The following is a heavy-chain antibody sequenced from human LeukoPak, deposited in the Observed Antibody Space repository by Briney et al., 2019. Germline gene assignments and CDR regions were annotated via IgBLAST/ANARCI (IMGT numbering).Heavy chain of an antibody. CDR3: ARANYDILTDYFDY. J-gene: IGHJ4*02. CDR2: ISTSGTT. V-gene: IGHV4-4*07. Sequence: SETLSLTCTVSGGSTSSYYWSWIRQPAGRGLEWLGRISTSGTTSYNPSLKSRVTMSVDTSKNQFSLKLSSVTAADTAVYYCARANYDILTDYFDYWGQGTLVTVSS. D-gene: IGHD3-9*01. CDR1: GGSTSSYY.